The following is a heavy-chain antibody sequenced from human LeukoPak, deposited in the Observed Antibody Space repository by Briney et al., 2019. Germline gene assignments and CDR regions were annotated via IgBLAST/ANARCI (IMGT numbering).Heavy chain of an antibody. J-gene: IGHJ4*02. Sequence: PGGSLRLSCAASGFTFNNYAMSWVRQAPGKGLEWVSAISGSGGSTYYADSVKGRFTISRDNSKNTLYLQMNSLRAEDTAVYYCAKGGSRHYDILTGYYPSYYFDYWGQGTLVTVSS. V-gene: IGHV3-23*01. CDR3: AKGGSRHYDILTGYYPSYYFDY. CDR1: GFTFNNYA. D-gene: IGHD3-9*01. CDR2: ISGSGGST.